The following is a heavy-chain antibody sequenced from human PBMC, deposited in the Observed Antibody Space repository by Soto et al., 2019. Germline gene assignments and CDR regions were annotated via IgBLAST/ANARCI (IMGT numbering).Heavy chain of an antibody. CDR1: GFTFSSYA. V-gene: IGHV3-23*01. Sequence: GGSLRLSCAASGFTFSSYAMSWVRQAPGKGLEWVSAISGSGGSTYYADSVKGRFTISRDNSKNTLYLQMNSLRAEDTAVYYCAKGGTIFGVGPLDYWGQGTLVTVSS. CDR2: ISGSGGST. J-gene: IGHJ4*02. D-gene: IGHD3-3*01. CDR3: AKGGTIFGVGPLDY.